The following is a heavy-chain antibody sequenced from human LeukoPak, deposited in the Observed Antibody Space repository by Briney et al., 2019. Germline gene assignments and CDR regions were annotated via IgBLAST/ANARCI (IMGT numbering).Heavy chain of an antibody. Sequence: SETLSLTCAVYGGSFSGYYWSWIRQPPGKGLEWIGSIYYSGSTYYNPSLKSRVTISVDTSKNQFSLKLSSVTAADTAVYYCARLVAAAGTEFDYWDQGTLVTVSS. CDR3: ARLVAAAGTEFDY. V-gene: IGHV4-34*01. J-gene: IGHJ4*02. D-gene: IGHD6-13*01. CDR2: IYYSGST. CDR1: GGSFSGYY.